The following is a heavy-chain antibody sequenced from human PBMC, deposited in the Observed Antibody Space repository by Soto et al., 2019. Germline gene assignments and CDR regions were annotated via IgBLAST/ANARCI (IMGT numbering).Heavy chain of an antibody. V-gene: IGHV3-66*01. CDR2: MYSGGST. J-gene: IGHJ4*02. D-gene: IGHD6-25*01. CDR3: ARDVQYSSAAVFGY. CDR1: GFTVSNNY. Sequence: GGSLRLSCAASGFTVSNNYMSWVRQAPGKGLEWVSVMYSGGSTYYADSVKGRFIISRDNSKNTLYLQMNSLRAEDTAVYYCARDVQYSSAAVFGYWGQGTLLTVSS.